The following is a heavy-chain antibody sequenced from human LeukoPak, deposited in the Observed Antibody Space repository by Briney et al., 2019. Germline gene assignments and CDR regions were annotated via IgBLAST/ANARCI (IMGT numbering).Heavy chain of an antibody. CDR1: GGSFSGYY. D-gene: IGHD6-13*01. J-gene: IGHJ4*02. CDR3: ARFGVVASGTNY. V-gene: IGHV4-34*01. CDR2: INHSGST. Sequence: PSETLSLTCAVYGGSFSGYYWNWIRQPPGKGLEWIGEINHSGSTNYNPSLKSRVTISVDTSKNQFSLKLSSVTAADTAVYYCARFGVVASGTNYWPQGTLVTVSS.